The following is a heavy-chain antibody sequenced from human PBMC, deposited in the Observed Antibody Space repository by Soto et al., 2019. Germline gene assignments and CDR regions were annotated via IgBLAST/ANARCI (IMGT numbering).Heavy chain of an antibody. Sequence: GGSLRLSCAASGFSLSDYYMSWIRQAPGEGLEWVSYISSSGSSTYYADSVKGRFTISRDNSKNTLYLQMNRLRAEDTAVYYCSKDRVISATFWFDPWGQGTLVTVSS. CDR3: SKDRVISATFWFDP. J-gene: IGHJ5*02. CDR2: ISSSGSST. V-gene: IGHV3-11*01. CDR1: GFSLSDYY. D-gene: IGHD2-15*01.